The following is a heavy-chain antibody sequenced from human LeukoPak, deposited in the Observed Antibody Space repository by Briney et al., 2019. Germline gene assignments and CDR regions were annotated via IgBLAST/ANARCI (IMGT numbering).Heavy chain of an antibody. CDR2: SIPIFGTA. CDR1: GGTFSSYA. V-gene: IGHV1-69*13. CDR3: AREYDSSGYYGPLGWNY. J-gene: IGHJ4*02. D-gene: IGHD3-22*01. Sequence: VKVSCKASGGTFSSYAISWVRQAPGQGLEWMGRSIPIFGTANYAQKFQGRVTITTDESTSSAYMELSSLRSEDTAVYYCAREYDSSGYYGPLGWNYWGQGTLVTVSS.